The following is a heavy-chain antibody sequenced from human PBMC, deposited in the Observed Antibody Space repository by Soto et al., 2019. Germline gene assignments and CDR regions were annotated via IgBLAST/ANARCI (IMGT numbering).Heavy chain of an antibody. CDR1: GASIRSTDYY. CDR3: VRTARQGAVAPHWFDR. V-gene: IGHV4-30-4*01. CDR2: VYYTGST. Sequence: SETLSLTCTVSGASIRSTDYYWSWIRQAPGKGLEWIGYVYYTGSTYYNPSLMSRLTISVDTSKNQFSLKLTSVTTAETAVYYCVRTARQGAVAPHWFDRWGQGTQVTVSS. D-gene: IGHD2-21*02. J-gene: IGHJ5*02.